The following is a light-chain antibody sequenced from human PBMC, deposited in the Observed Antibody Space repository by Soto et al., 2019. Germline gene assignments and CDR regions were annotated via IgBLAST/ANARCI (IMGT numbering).Light chain of an antibody. J-gene: IGKJ2*02. CDR2: DAS. V-gene: IGKV3-11*01. CDR1: QSVSSY. CDR3: QQRSNWPST. Sequence: EIVLTQSPATLSLSPGERATLSCRASQSVSSYLAWYQQKSGQAPRLLIYDASNRATGIPARFSGSGSGTDFTLTISSLEPEDFAVYYCQQRSNWPSTFGQGTKLEIK.